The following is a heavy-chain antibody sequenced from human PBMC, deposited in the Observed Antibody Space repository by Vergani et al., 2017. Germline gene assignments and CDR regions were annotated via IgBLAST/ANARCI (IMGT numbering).Heavy chain of an antibody. CDR3: ARGGYVELDYFDY. CDR1: GGSISSYY. J-gene: IGHJ4*02. V-gene: IGHV4-59*01. CDR2: IYYSGST. Sequence: QVQLQESGPGLVKPSETLSLTCTVSGGSISSYYWSWIRQPPGKGLEWIGYIYYSGSTNYNPSLKSRVTISVDTSKNQFSLKLSSVTAADTAVYYCARGGYVELDYFDYWGQGTLVTVSS. D-gene: IGHD5-12*01.